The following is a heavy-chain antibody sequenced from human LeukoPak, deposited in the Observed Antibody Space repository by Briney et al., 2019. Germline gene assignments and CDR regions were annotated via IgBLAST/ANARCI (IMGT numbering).Heavy chain of an antibody. D-gene: IGHD3/OR15-3a*01. J-gene: IGHJ4*02. Sequence: SVKVSCKASGGTFSSYAISWVRQAPGQGLEWMGRIIPIFGTANYAQKFQGRVTITTDESTSTAYLELSSLRSEDTAVYYCARAPMYDFSGYFDYWGQGTLVTVSS. CDR3: ARAPMYDFSGYFDY. CDR2: IIPIFGTA. CDR1: GGTFSSYA. V-gene: IGHV1-69*05.